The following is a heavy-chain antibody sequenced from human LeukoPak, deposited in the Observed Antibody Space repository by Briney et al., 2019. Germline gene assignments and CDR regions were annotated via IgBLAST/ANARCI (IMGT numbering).Heavy chain of an antibody. D-gene: IGHD3-3*01. CDR3: ARGLEWLTRRHTWFDP. V-gene: IGHV1-8*01. Sequence: ASVKVSCKASGYTFTSYDTNWVRQATGQGLEWMGWMNPNSGNTGYAQKFQGRVTMTRNTSISTAYMELSSLRSDDTAVYYCARGLEWLTRRHTWFDPWGQGTLVTVSS. CDR2: MNPNSGNT. J-gene: IGHJ5*02. CDR1: GYTFTSYD.